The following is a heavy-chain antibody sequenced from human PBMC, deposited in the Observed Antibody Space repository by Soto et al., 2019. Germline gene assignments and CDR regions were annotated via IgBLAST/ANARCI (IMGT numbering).Heavy chain of an antibody. J-gene: IGHJ5*02. Sequence: GESLKISCKGSGYSFTSYWISWVRQMPGKGLEWMGRIDPSDSYTNYSPSFQGHVTIPADKSISTAYLQWSSLKASDTAMYYCARRGGNRNWFDPWGQGTLVTVSS. D-gene: IGHD2-15*01. CDR1: GYSFTSYW. CDR2: IDPSDSYT. CDR3: ARRGGNRNWFDP. V-gene: IGHV5-10-1*01.